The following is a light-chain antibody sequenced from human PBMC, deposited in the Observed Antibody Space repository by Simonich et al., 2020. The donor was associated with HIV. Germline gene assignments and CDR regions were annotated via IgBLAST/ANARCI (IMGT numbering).Light chain of an antibody. CDR3: QQYYSIPYT. CDR1: QYISNY. J-gene: IGKJ2*01. Sequence: DIQMTQSPSSLSASVGDRVTITCQASQYISNYLNWYQQKPGKAPKLLIYKASSLESGVPSRFSGSGSGTEFTLTISSLQPEDFATYYCQQYYSIPYTFGLGTRLEIK. V-gene: IGKV1-33*01. CDR2: KAS.